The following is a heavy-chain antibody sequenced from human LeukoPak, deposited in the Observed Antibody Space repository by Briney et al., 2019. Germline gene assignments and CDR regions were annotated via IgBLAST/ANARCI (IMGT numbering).Heavy chain of an antibody. CDR1: GYTFTGYY. D-gene: IGHD4-17*01. CDR2: INPNSGGT. V-gene: IGHV1-2*02. J-gene: IGHJ4*02. Sequence: GASVKVSCKASGYTFTGYYMHWVRQAPGQGLEWMGWINPNSGGTNYAQKFQGRVTMTRDTSIGTAYMELSRLRSDDTAVYYCARLNTVTTSYNLDYWGQGTLVTVSS. CDR3: ARLNTVTTSYNLDY.